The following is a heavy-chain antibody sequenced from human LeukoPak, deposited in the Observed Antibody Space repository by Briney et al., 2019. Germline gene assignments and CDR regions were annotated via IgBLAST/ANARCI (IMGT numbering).Heavy chain of an antibody. Sequence: ASVKVSCKASGYTFTSYAMHWVRQAPGQRLEWMGWFNAGNGNTKYSQKFQGRVTITRDTSASTAYMELSSLRSEDTAVYYCARVGSGSYSIDYWGQGTLVTVSS. V-gene: IGHV1-3*01. CDR1: GYTFTSYA. CDR2: FNAGNGNT. CDR3: ARVGSGSYSIDY. J-gene: IGHJ4*02. D-gene: IGHD1-26*01.